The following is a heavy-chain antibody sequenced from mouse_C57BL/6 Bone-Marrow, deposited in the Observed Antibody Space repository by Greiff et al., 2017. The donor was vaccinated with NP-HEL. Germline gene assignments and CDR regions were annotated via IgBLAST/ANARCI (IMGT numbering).Heavy chain of an antibody. J-gene: IGHJ3*01. D-gene: IGHD4-1*01. V-gene: IGHV1-69*01. CDR2: IDPSDSYT. CDR1: GYTFTSYW. Sequence: VQLPQPGAELVMPGASVKLSCKASGYTFTSYWMHWVKQRPGQGLEWIGEIDPSDSYTNYNQKFKGKSTLTVDKSSSTAYMQLSSLTSEDSAVYYCAREGNWVFAYWGQGTLVTVSA. CDR3: AREGNWVFAY.